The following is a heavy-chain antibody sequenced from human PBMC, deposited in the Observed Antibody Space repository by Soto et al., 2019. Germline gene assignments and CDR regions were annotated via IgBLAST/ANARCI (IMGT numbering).Heavy chain of an antibody. CDR3: ARIEPYADDVSPSFFDY. CDR2: IYYSGST. Sequence: QVQLQESGPGLVKPSQTLSLTCTVSGGSISSGGYYWSWIRQHPGKGLERIGYIYYSGSTYSNPCLKSRVTISVDTSKSQFSLKLSSVTAADTAVYYCARIEPYADDVSPSFFDYWGQGTLVTVSS. J-gene: IGHJ4*02. V-gene: IGHV4-31*03. D-gene: IGHD1-1*01. CDR1: GGSISSGGYY.